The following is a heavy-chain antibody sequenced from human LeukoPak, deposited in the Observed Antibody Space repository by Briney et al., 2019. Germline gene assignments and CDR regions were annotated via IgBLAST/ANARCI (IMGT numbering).Heavy chain of an antibody. D-gene: IGHD5-24*01. CDR1: GGTFSSYA. J-gene: IGHJ4*02. CDR2: VIPIFGTA. Sequence: SVKVSCKASGGTFSSYAISWVRQAPGQGLEWMGGVIPIFGTANYAQKFQGRVTITADESTSTAYMELSSLRSEDTAVYYCARELDEDGYNTRLGYWGQGTLVTVSS. CDR3: ARELDEDGYNTRLGY. V-gene: IGHV1-69*13.